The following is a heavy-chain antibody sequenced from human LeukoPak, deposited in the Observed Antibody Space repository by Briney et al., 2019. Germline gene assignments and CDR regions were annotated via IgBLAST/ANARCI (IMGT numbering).Heavy chain of an antibody. CDR3: ARDAAGGGFDY. CDR2: IKQDGSDK. CDR1: GFTFTKYW. V-gene: IGHV3-7*01. D-gene: IGHD2-15*01. J-gene: IGHJ4*02. Sequence: GGSLRLSCAASGFTFTKYWMTWVRQAPGKGLEWVGNIKQDGSDKSYMDSVKGRFTISRDNTKNSVYLQMSSLRAEDTAVYYCARDAAGGGFDYWGQGTLVTVSS.